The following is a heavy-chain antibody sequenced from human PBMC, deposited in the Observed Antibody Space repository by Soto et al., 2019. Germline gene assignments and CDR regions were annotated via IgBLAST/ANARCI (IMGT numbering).Heavy chain of an antibody. D-gene: IGHD6-13*01. Sequence: QLQLQESGPGLVKPSETLSLTCTVSGGSISSSSYYWGWIRQPPGKGLEWIGSIYYSGSTYYNPSLKSRVTISVDTSKNQFSLKLSSVTAADTAVYYCASSGYSSSWGWFDPWGQGTLVTVSS. CDR2: IYYSGST. CDR1: GGSISSSSYY. CDR3: ASSGYSSSWGWFDP. V-gene: IGHV4-39*01. J-gene: IGHJ5*02.